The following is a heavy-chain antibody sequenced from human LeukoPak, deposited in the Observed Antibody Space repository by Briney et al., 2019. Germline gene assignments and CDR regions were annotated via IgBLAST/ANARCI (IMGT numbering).Heavy chain of an antibody. J-gene: IGHJ4*02. Sequence: GGSLRLSCAASGFTFDDYAMHWVRQAPGKGLEWVSRISWNSGSIGYADSVKGRFTISRDNAKNSLYLQMSSLRAEDTALYYCAKDNGYYYDYWGQGTLVTVSS. CDR3: AKDNGYYYDY. D-gene: IGHD3-22*01. CDR2: ISWNSGSI. CDR1: GFTFDDYA. V-gene: IGHV3-9*01.